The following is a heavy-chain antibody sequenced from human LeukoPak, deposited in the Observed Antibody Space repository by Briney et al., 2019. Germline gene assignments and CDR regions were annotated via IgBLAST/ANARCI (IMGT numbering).Heavy chain of an antibody. CDR1: GGSFSGYY. CDR2: INHSGST. Sequence: SETLSLTCAVYGGSFSGYYWSWIRQPPVKGLEWIGEINHSGSTNYNPSLKSRVTISVDTSKNQFSLKLSSVTAADTAVYYCARGLYYDYVWGSYREREFDYWGQGTLVTVSS. D-gene: IGHD3-16*01. J-gene: IGHJ4*02. V-gene: IGHV4-34*01. CDR3: ARGLYYDYVWGSYREREFDY.